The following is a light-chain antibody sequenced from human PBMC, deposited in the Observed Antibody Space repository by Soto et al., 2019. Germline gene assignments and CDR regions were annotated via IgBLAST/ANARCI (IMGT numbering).Light chain of an antibody. CDR3: SSYAGTYGV. CDR1: SSDVGGYNY. Sequence: QSVLTQPRSVSGSPGQSVTISCTGTSSDVGGYNYVSWYVQHPGKAPKLMIYDVSKRPSGVPDRFSGSKSDNTASLTISGLQADDEADYYCSSYAGTYGVFGGGTQLTVL. CDR2: DVS. J-gene: IGLJ3*02. V-gene: IGLV2-11*01.